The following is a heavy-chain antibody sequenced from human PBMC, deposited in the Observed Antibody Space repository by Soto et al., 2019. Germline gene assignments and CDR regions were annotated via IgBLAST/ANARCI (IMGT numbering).Heavy chain of an antibody. CDR3: ASHYYDSSGPHDY. D-gene: IGHD3-22*01. CDR1: GGSVSSGSYH. CDR2: IYYSGST. J-gene: IGHJ4*02. Sequence: SETLSLTCTVSGGSVSSGSYHWSWIRQPPGKGLEWIGYIYYSGSTNYNPSLKSRITISVDTSKNQFSLKLSSVTAADTAVYYCASHYYDSSGPHDYWGQGTLVTVSS. V-gene: IGHV4-61*01.